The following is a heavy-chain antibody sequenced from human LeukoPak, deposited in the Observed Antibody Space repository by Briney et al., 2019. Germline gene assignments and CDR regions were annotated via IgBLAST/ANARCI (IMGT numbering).Heavy chain of an antibody. Sequence: SETLSLTCTVSGGSISSDFWSWIRQSPGKGLEWIGYIYYGGSTDYNPSLKSRVTISLDTSNNQFSLRLSSVTAADTAVYYCARQYGEYWGQGTLVTVSS. CDR3: ARQYGEY. J-gene: IGHJ4*02. CDR1: GGSISSDF. D-gene: IGHD2/OR15-2a*01. V-gene: IGHV4-59*01. CDR2: IYYGGST.